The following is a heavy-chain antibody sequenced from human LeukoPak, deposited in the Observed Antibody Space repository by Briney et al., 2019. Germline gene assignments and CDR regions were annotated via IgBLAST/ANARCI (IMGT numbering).Heavy chain of an antibody. Sequence: PEGSLRLSCAASGLTFSSYWMSWVRQTPGKGLEWVANLNQDGSEKHYVDSAKGRFTISRDNAKNSLYLQMNSLRGEDTAVYYCAKLTRGYYYYMDVWGKGTTVTVSS. CDR2: LNQDGSEK. CDR1: GLTFSSYW. CDR3: AKLTRGYYYYMDV. D-gene: IGHD1-14*01. J-gene: IGHJ6*03. V-gene: IGHV3-7*01.